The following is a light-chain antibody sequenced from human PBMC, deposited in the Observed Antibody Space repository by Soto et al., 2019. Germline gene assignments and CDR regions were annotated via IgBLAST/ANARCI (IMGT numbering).Light chain of an antibody. CDR1: QIISSTY. CDR2: GAS. J-gene: IGKJ5*01. Sequence: EIVLTQSPGTLSLSPGERGTLSCRSSQIISSTYLGWYQQKPGQAPRLLIYGASSRATGIPDRFSGSGSGTDFTLTISRLEPEDFAVYYCQHYGTSLYTFGQGTRLEIK. CDR3: QHYGTSLYT. V-gene: IGKV3-20*01.